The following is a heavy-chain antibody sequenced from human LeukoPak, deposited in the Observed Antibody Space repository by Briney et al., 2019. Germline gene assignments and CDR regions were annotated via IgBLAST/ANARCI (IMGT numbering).Heavy chain of an antibody. V-gene: IGHV4-59*01. D-gene: IGHD6-19*01. CDR3: ARSGGYSSGWVY. CDR2: IYGSGST. J-gene: IGHJ4*02. Sequence: SETLSLTCTVSGGSISSYYWSWIRPPPGKGLEWIGYIYGSGSTNYNPSLKSRVTISVDTSKNQFSLKLSSVTAADTAVYYCARSGGYSSGWVYWGQGTLVTVSS. CDR1: GGSISSYY.